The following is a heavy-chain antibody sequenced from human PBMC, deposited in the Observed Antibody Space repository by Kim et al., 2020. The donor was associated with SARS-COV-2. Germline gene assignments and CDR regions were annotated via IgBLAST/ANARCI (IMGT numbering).Heavy chain of an antibody. V-gene: IGHV3-23*01. CDR2: ATKT. D-gene: IGHD5-12*01. CDR3: TGWDGYADS. J-gene: IGHJ4*02. Sequence: ATKTFYTESVKGRFTISRDNSKNTVYLQRKTLRDEDTAVYYCTGWDGYADSWGQGTLVTVSS.